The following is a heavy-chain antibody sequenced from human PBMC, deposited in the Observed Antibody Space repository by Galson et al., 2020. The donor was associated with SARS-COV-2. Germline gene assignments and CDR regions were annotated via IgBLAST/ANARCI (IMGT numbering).Heavy chain of an antibody. V-gene: IGHV1-69*13. Sequence: SVKVSCKASGGTISSYAISWVRQAPGQGLEWMGGIIPIFGTANYAQKFQGRVTITADDSTSTAYMELSSLRSEDTAVYYCASGYSSGWHDYAFDIWGQGRMVTVSS. D-gene: IGHD6-19*01. CDR1: GGTISSYA. CDR2: IIPIFGTA. J-gene: IGHJ3*02. CDR3: ASGYSSGWHDYAFDI.